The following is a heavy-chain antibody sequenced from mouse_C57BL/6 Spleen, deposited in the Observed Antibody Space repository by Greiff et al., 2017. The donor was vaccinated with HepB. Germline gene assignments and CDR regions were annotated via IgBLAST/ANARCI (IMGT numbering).Heavy chain of an antibody. V-gene: IGHV1-82*01. CDR3: AREGVYYDDDGGDYYAMDY. J-gene: IGHJ4*01. CDR1: GYAFSSSW. Sequence: VQLQQSGPELVKPGASVKISCKASGYAFSSSWMNWVKQRPGKGLEWIGRIYPGDGDTNYNGKFKGKATLTADKSSSTAYMQLSSLTSEDSAVYFCAREGVYYDDDGGDYYAMDYWGQGTSVTVSS. CDR2: IYPGDGDT. D-gene: IGHD2-4*01.